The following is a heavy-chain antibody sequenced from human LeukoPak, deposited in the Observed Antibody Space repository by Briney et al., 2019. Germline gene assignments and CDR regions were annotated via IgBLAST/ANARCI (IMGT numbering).Heavy chain of an antibody. CDR3: ARGISRTMVRGRGAFDI. D-gene: IGHD3-10*01. Sequence: SETLSLTCAVYGGSFSGYYWSWIRQPPGKGLEWIGEINHSGSTNYNPSLKSRVTISVDTSKNQFSLKLSSVTAADTAVYYCARGISRTMVRGRGAFDIWGQGTMVTVSS. V-gene: IGHV4-34*01. CDR2: INHSGST. CDR1: GGSFSGYY. J-gene: IGHJ3*02.